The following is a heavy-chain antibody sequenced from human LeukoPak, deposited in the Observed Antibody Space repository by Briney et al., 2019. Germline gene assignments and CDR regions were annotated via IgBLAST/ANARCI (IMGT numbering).Heavy chain of an antibody. CDR1: GGSFSGYY. D-gene: IGHD6-13*01. CDR3: AREPMVGIGAAGYYYYGMDV. J-gene: IGHJ6*02. Sequence: TSGTLSLTCAVYGGSFSGYYWSWVRQAPGKGLEWVSYISSSSSTIYYADSVKGRFTISRDNAKNSLYLQMNSLRDEDTAVYYCAREPMVGIGAAGYYYYGMDVWGQGTTVTVSS. CDR2: ISSSSSTI. V-gene: IGHV3-48*02.